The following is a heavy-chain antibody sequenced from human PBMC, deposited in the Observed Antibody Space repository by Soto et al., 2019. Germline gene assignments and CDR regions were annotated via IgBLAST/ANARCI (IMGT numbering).Heavy chain of an antibody. CDR3: ARNRLGGVTNYYYDGMDV. Sequence: QVQLVQSGAEVKKPGASVKVSCKAGGYTFSSYGISWVRQAPGQGLEWMGWISAYIGNTNYAKKFQGRVTMTTDTSTSTEYMELRSLRSDDTAVYYCARNRLGGVTNYYYDGMDVWGQGTKVIVSS. V-gene: IGHV1-18*04. CDR2: ISAYIGNT. D-gene: IGHD2-21*02. CDR1: GYTFSSYG. J-gene: IGHJ6*02.